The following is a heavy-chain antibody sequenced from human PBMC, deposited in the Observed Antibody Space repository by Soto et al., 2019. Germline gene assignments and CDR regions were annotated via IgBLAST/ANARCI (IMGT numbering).Heavy chain of an antibody. J-gene: IGHJ6*02. D-gene: IGHD5-12*01. Sequence: ASVKVSCTASGYSFNSYGVAWVRQAPGQGLEWMGWISGYNGNFMYAEKVEERVTMTTDTSTSTAYMELTSLRPEDTAVYYCAIEVDIVATRGGDDWG. CDR3: AIEVDIVATRGGDD. CDR2: ISGYNGNF. CDR1: GYSFNSYG. V-gene: IGHV1-18*04.